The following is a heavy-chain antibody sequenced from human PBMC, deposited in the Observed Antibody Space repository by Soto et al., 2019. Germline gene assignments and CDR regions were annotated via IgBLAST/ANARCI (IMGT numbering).Heavy chain of an antibody. J-gene: IGHJ4*02. V-gene: IGHV4-59*08. CDR2: IYYSGST. CDR1: GGSISRYY. Sequence: PSETLSLTCTVSGGSISRYYWSWIRQPPGKGLEWIGYIYYSGSTNYNPSLKSRVTISVDTSKNQFSLKLSSVTAADTAVYYCARHGPIAAAGTVFDYWGQGTLVTVSS. CDR3: ARHGPIAAAGTVFDY. D-gene: IGHD6-13*01.